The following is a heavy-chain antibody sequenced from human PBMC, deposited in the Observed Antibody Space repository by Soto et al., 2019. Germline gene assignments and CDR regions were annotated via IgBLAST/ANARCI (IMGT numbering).Heavy chain of an antibody. D-gene: IGHD4-17*01. CDR2: ISGSGGST. Sequence: GGSLRLSCAASGFTFSSYPMSWVRQAPGKGLEWVSAISGSGGSTYYADPMKGRFTISRDNSKNTLYLQMNSLRAEDTAVYYCAKGQVTPYGGNSMDVWGQGTTVTVSS. J-gene: IGHJ6*02. CDR1: GFTFSSYP. V-gene: IGHV3-23*01. CDR3: AKGQVTPYGGNSMDV.